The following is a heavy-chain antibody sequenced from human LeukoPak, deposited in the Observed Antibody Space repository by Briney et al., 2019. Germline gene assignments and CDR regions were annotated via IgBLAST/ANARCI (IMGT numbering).Heavy chain of an antibody. V-gene: IGHV3-21*01. J-gene: IGHJ4*02. CDR1: GFLFSSYS. Sequence: GGSLRLSCAACGFLFSSYSVNWVRNAPGKGLEWVSSISSCSSYIYHGDSVKGRYNIPRENDKHSLYAQMNPQMPEYDDVLYCARAPTVTTDLDLDYWGQETLVTVPS. CDR2: ISSCSSYI. D-gene: IGHD4-17*01. CDR3: ARAPTVTTDLDLDY.